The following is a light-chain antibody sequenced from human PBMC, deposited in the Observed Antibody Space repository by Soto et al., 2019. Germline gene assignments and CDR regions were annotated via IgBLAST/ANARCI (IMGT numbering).Light chain of an antibody. J-gene: IGLJ2*01. Sequence: QSVLTQPPSVSAAPGQKVTISCSGSSSNIGRNFVSWYQHLPGTARKLLIFDDNRRPSGIPDRFSGSKSGTSATLGITGLQTGDEADYYCGTWDLSLSEVVFGGGTKLTVL. V-gene: IGLV1-51*01. CDR1: SSNIGRNF. CDR3: GTWDLSLSEVV. CDR2: DDN.